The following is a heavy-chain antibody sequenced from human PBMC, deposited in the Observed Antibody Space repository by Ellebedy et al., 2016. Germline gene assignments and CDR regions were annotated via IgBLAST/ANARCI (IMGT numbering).Heavy chain of an antibody. CDR3: ARVPHDKWLRFFYFDY. J-gene: IGHJ4*02. CDR1: GDSISSKSSY. CDR2: IYYTGSAYT. D-gene: IGHD5-12*01. Sequence: SETLSLTCSVSGDSISSKSSYWGWIRQPPGKGLEWIGNIYYTGSAYTYYNPSLKSRVTISMDTSKNQFSLWLSSLTAADTAVYYCARVPHDKWLRFFYFDYWGLGALVTVSS. V-gene: IGHV4-39*07.